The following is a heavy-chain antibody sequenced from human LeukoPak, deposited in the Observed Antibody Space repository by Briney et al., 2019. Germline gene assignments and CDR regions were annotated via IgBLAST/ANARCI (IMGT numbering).Heavy chain of an antibody. CDR2: FYYSGNT. J-gene: IGHJ4*02. V-gene: IGHV4-39*01. CDR1: GGSISSSCYY. Sequence: SETLSLTCSVSGGSISSSCYYWGWIRQPPGKGLEWIGSFYYSGNTYYNPSLKSRVTISVDTSKNEFSLKLRSVTAADTAVYYCARTAGVAVAGSRQYFDYWGQGTLVTVSS. D-gene: IGHD6-19*01. CDR3: ARTAGVAVAGSRQYFDY.